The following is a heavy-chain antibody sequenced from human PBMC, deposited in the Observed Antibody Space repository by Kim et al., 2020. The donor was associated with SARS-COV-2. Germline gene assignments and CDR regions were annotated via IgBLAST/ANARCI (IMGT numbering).Heavy chain of an antibody. V-gene: IGHV3-23*01. CDR1: GFTFSSYA. J-gene: IGHJ4*02. D-gene: IGHD3-10*01. Sequence: GGSLRLSCAASGFTFSSYAMSWVRQAPGKGLEWVSAISGSGGSTYYADSVKGRFTISRDNSKNTLYLQMNSLRAEDTAVYYCAKDLSRDSRPTYYGSGSYGGPPGTFDYWGQGTLVTVSS. CDR2: ISGSGGST. CDR3: AKDLSRDSRPTYYGSGSYGGPPGTFDY.